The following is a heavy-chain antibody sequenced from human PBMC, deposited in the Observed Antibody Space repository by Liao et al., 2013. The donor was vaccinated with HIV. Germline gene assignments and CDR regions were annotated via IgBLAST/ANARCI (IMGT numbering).Heavy chain of an antibody. Sequence: QVQLQQWGAGLLKPSETLSLTCAVYDGSFSGYYWSWIRQSPGKGLEWIGEINHSGKTNYNPSLKSRVTISVDTSKNQFSLKLSSVTAADTAVYYCARVYRGSYYGWSLDYFDYWGQGTLVTVSS. V-gene: IGHV4-34*01. CDR1: DGSFSGYY. D-gene: IGHD1-26*01. J-gene: IGHJ4*02. CDR3: ARVYRGSYYGWSLDYFDY. CDR2: INHSGKT.